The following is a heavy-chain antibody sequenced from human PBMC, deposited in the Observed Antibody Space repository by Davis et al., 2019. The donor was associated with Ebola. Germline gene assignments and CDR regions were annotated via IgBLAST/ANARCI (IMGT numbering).Heavy chain of an antibody. V-gene: IGHV4-31*03. Sequence: MPSETLSLTCTVSGASISSGAYYWSWIRQHPGKGLEWIGYSSYSGNTYYNPSLKSRVIISRDTSKNQFSMKLSSVTAADTAVYYCARGKPPRARVWFDPWGQGILVTVSS. CDR2: SSYSGNT. CDR3: ARGKPPRARVWFDP. CDR1: GASISSGAYY. J-gene: IGHJ5*02.